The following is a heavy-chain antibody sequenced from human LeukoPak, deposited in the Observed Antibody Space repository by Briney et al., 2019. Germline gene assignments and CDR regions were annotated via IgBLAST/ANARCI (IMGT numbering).Heavy chain of an antibody. J-gene: IGHJ6*02. CDR2: IYYSGST. CDR3: ARDGADYDILYGMDV. CDR1: GASVSSYC. Sequence: SETLSLACTVDGASVSSYCWSWIRQPPGKGLEWIGYIYYSGSTNYNPSLRSRVTISVDTSKNQFALNLSSATAADTAVYYCARDGADYDILYGMDVWGQGTTVTVSS. V-gene: IGHV4-59*02. D-gene: IGHD3-9*01.